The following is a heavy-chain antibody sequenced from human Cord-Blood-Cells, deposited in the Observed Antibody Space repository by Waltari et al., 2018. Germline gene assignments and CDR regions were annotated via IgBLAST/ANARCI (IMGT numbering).Heavy chain of an antibody. Sequence: QLQLQESGPGLVKPSETLSLTCTVPGGSISSISYYWGWFRQPPGKGLEWIGSIYYSGRTYYNPSLKSRVTISVDTSKNQFSLKLSSVTAADTAAYYCASAWSIAARPESWYFDLWGRGTLVTVSS. CDR1: GGSISSISYY. V-gene: IGHV4-39*01. D-gene: IGHD6-6*01. CDR2: IYYSGRT. J-gene: IGHJ2*01. CDR3: ASAWSIAARPESWYFDL.